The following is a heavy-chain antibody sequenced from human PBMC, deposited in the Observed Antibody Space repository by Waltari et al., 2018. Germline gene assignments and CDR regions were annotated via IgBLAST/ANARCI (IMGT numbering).Heavy chain of an antibody. CDR2: IYYSGST. CDR3: ARDRGFYYDSSGYYPDAFDI. D-gene: IGHD3-22*01. Sequence: VQLVESGGGLVQPGGSLRLSCAASGFSFSSYWMSWVRQAPGKGLEWIGYIYYSGSTDYNPSLKSRGTISVDTSKNQFSLKLSSVTAADTAVYYCARDRGFYYDSSGYYPDAFDIWGQGTMVTVSS. J-gene: IGHJ3*02. V-gene: IGHV4-31*02. CDR1: GFSFSSYW.